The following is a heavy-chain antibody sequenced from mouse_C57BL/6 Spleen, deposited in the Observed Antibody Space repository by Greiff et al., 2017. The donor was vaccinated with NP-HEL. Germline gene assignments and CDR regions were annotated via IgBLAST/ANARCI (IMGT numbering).Heavy chain of an antibody. CDR2: IDPNSGGT. V-gene: IGHV1-72*01. J-gene: IGHJ4*01. CDR3: ARSGGGGHYYAMDY. CDR1: GYTFTSYW. D-gene: IGHD3-1*01. Sequence: QVQLKQSGAELVKPGASVKLSCKASGYTFTSYWMHWVKQRPGRGLEWIGRIDPNSGGTKYNEKFKSKATLTVDKPSSTAYMQLSSLTSEDSAVYYCARSGGGGHYYAMDYWGQGTSVTVSS.